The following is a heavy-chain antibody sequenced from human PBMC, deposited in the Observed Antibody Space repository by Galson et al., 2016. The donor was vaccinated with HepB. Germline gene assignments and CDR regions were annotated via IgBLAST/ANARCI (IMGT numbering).Heavy chain of an antibody. CDR3: VRDRHSSGSMDWFDP. CDR1: GFTFSDYY. J-gene: IGHJ5*02. CDR2: ISSSSSYT. V-gene: IGHV3-11*06. D-gene: IGHD6-19*01. Sequence: SLRLSCAASGFTFSDYYMSWIRQAPGKGLEWISYISSSSSYTNYADSVKGRFTISRDNAKDSLFLQMNSLRAEDTAVYFCVRDRHSSGSMDWFDPWGQGTLVTVSS.